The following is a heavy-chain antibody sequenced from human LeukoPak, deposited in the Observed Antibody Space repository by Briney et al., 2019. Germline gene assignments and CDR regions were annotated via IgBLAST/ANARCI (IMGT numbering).Heavy chain of an antibody. V-gene: IGHV3-23*01. J-gene: IGHJ4*02. Sequence: PGGSLRLSCAASGFTFSTYAMSWVRQAPGKGLEWVSFISGSGGSTYHVDSVKGRFTISRDNAKNSLYLQMNSLRAEDTAVYYCARVLGSEYCGGDCYSGGFDYWGQGTLVTVSS. CDR2: ISGSGGST. D-gene: IGHD2-21*02. CDR1: GFTFSTYA. CDR3: ARVLGSEYCGGDCYSGGFDY.